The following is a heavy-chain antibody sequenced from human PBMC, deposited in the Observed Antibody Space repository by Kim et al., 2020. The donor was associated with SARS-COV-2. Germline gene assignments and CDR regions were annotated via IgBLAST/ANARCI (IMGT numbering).Heavy chain of an antibody. CDR3: ARQVDYYMDV. Sequence: TRYSPSVQGQVTISADKSISTAYLQWSSLKASDTAMYYCARQVDYYMDVWGKGTTVTVSS. V-gene: IGHV5-51*01. CDR2: T. D-gene: IGHD1-26*01. J-gene: IGHJ6*03.